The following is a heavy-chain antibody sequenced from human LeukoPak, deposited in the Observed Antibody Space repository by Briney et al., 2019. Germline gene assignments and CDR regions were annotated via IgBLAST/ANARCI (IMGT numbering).Heavy chain of an antibody. CDR1: GYTFTSYY. D-gene: IGHD6-19*01. J-gene: IGHJ5*02. CDR2: INPSGGST. Sequence: GASVKVSCKASGYTFTSYYMHWVRQAPGQGLEWMGIINPSGGSTSYAQKFQGRVTMTRDTSTSTVYMELSSLRSEDTAVYYCARRIAVAAKPDMNWFDPWGQGTLVTVSS. V-gene: IGHV1-46*01. CDR3: ARRIAVAAKPDMNWFDP.